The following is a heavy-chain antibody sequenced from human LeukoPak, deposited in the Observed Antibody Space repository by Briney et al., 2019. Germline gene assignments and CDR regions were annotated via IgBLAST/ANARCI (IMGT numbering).Heavy chain of an antibody. J-gene: IGHJ4*02. V-gene: IGHV4-34*01. CDR3: GRSSSWSTHGFDY. Sequence: PSETLSLTCAVYGGSFSGYYWSWIRQPPGKGLEWIGEINHSGSTNYNPSFKSRVTISVDTSKNQFSLKLSSVTAADTAVYYCGRSSSWSTHGFDYWGQGTLVTVSS. CDR1: GGSFSGYY. D-gene: IGHD6-13*01. CDR2: INHSGST.